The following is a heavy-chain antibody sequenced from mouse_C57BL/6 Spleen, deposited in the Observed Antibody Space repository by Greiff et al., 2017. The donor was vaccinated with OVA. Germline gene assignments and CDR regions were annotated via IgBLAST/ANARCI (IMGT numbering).Heavy chain of an antibody. V-gene: IGHV1-85*01. CDR1: GYTFTSYD. CDR3: ASGDYGSSYGYFDY. D-gene: IGHD1-1*01. Sequence: VKLMESGPELVKPGASVKLSCKASGYTFTSYDINWVKQRPGQGLEWIGWIYPRDGSTKYNEKFKGKATLTVDTSSSTAYMELHSLTSEDSAVYFCASGDYGSSYGYFDYWGQGTTLTVSS. CDR2: IYPRDGST. J-gene: IGHJ2*01.